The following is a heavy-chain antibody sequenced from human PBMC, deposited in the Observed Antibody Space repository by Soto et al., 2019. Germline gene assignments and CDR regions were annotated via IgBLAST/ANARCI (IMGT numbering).Heavy chain of an antibody. CDR1: GYSFAGYW. V-gene: IGHV5-10-1*01. CDR3: ARQIYHSATGTNFQYYFDS. CDR2: IDPSDSQT. Sequence: GESLKISCKGSGYSFAGYWITWVRQKPWKGLEWMGRIDPSDSQTYYSPSFRGHVTISATKSITTVFLQWSSLRASDTAMYYCARQIYHSATGTNFQYYFDSWGPGTPVTVSS. J-gene: IGHJ4*02. D-gene: IGHD2-8*01.